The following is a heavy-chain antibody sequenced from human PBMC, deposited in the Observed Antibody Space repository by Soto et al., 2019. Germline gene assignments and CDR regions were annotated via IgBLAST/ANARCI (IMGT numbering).Heavy chain of an antibody. V-gene: IGHV4-61*01. J-gene: IGHJ4*02. CDR3: ASSDAGVSTYYYDSSGYEIDY. D-gene: IGHD3-22*01. CDR2: IYYSGST. CDR1: GGSVSSGSYY. Sequence: PSETLSLTCTVSGGSVSSGSYYWSWIRQPPGKGLEWIGYIYYSGSTNYNPSLKSRVTISVDTSKNQFSLKLSSVTAADTAVYYCASSDAGVSTYYYDSSGYEIDYWGQGTLVTVSS.